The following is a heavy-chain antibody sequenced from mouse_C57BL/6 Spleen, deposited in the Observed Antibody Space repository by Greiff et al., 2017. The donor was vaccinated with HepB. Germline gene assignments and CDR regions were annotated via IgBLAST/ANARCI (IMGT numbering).Heavy chain of an antibody. CDR3: ARGGSGYPFDY. CDR1: GFTFSSYA. J-gene: IGHJ2*01. V-gene: IGHV5-4*03. Sequence: EVKLMESGGGLVKPGGSLKLSCAASGFTFSSYAMSWVRQTPEKRLEWVATISDGGSYTYYPDNVKGRFTISRDNAKNNLYLQMSHLKSEDTAMYYCARGGSGYPFDYWGQGTTLTVSS. CDR2: ISDGGSYT. D-gene: IGHD3-2*02.